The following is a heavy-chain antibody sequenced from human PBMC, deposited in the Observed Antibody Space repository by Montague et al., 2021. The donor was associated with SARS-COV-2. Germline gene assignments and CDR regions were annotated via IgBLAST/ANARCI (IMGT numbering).Heavy chain of an antibody. Sequence: SETLSLTCTVSGDSTSCPNCYWGWIRQAPGKGLDWFGTIYNSGTTXYNPSLKSRLTISIDTSKNQFSLKLTSVTAADTAVYYCARHRNYGDHSLDNWFHPWGQGTLVTVSS. CDR2: IYNSGTT. CDR1: GDSTSCPNCY. V-gene: IGHV4-39*01. J-gene: IGHJ5*02. D-gene: IGHD4-17*01. CDR3: ARHRNYGDHSLDNWFHP.